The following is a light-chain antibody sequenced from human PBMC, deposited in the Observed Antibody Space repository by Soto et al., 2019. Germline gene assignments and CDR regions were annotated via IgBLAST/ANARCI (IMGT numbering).Light chain of an antibody. CDR2: EVS. Sequence: QSALTQPPSASGSPGQSVTISCTGTSSDIGAYIYVSWYQQHPGKAPKLMISEVSRRPSGVPERFSGSKSGNTASLTVSGLQADDEAHYYCTSYAGSNNFVFRTGTTVTVL. CDR3: TSYAGSNNFV. CDR1: SSDIGAYIY. V-gene: IGLV2-8*01. J-gene: IGLJ1*01.